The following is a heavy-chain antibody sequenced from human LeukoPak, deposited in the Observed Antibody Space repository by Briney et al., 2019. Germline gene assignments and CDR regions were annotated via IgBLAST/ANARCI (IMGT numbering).Heavy chain of an antibody. CDR2: IRSKANSYAT. Sequence: GGSLKLSCAASGFTFSDSAMHWVRQASGKGLEWVGHIRSKANSYATAYAASVEGRFTISRDDSKNTAYLQMHSLNTEDTAVYYCTRPLVDGGHDYWGRGSWVPSPQ. J-gene: IGHJ4*02. V-gene: IGHV3-73*01. CDR1: GFTFSDSA. CDR3: TRPLVDGGHDY. D-gene: IGHD3-10*01.